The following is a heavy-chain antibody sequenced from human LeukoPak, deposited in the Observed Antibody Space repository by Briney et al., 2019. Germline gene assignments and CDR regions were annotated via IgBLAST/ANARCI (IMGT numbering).Heavy chain of an antibody. CDR1: GFTFDDYA. CDR3: AKASRIQLWSPFDY. V-gene: IGHV3-9*03. Sequence: PGGSLRLSCAASGFTFDDYAMHWVRQAPGKGLEWVSGISWNSGSIGYADSVKGRFTIPRDNAKNSLYLQMNSLRAEDMALYYCAKASRIQLWSPFDYWGQGTLVTVSS. D-gene: IGHD5-18*01. J-gene: IGHJ4*02. CDR2: ISWNSGSI.